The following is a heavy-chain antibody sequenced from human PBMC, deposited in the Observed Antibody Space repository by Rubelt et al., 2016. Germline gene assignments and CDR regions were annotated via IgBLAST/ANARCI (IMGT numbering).Heavy chain of an antibody. J-gene: IGHJ6*02. CDR3: ATHMVRGEYGYYYYGMDV. D-gene: IGHD3-10*01. V-gene: IGHV4-4*02. Sequence: SLTCAVSGGSINDNNWWSWVRQPPGKGLEWIGSIYYSGTTYYNPSLKSRVTMSLDTSKNQFSLKLSSVTAADTAVYYCATHMVRGEYGYYYYGMDVWGQGTTVTVSS. CDR2: IYYSGTT. CDR1: GGSINDNNW.